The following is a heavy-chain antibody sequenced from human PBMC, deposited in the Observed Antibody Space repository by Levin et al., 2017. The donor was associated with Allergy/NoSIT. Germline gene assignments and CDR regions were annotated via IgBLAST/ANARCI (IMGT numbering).Heavy chain of an antibody. D-gene: IGHD3-22*01. Sequence: QTLSLTCTFSGFSLNTAKVGVGWIRQPPGKALEWLALIYWDGNNHYSPSLRSRLTITKDTSKNQVVLTMTSMDAADTATYYCAHSRPQYYYDNSGYYFDFWGQGTLVTVSS. J-gene: IGHJ4*02. CDR3: AHSRPQYYYDNSGYYFDF. V-gene: IGHV2-5*02. CDR2: IYWDGNN. CDR1: GFSLNTAKVG.